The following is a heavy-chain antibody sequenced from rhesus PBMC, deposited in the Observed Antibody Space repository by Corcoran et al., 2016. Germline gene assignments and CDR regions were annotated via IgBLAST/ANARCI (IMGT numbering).Heavy chain of an antibody. CDR3: AKNRGIGWFGYGLDS. CDR2: ISGSDWKT. J-gene: IGHJ6*01. D-gene: IGHD6-31*01. CDR1: GDSISSRL. V-gene: IGHV4-173*01. Sequence: QVQLQESGPGLVKPSETLSLTCTVSGDSISSRLWTWVRPPQGKGLGWIGRISGSDWKTEYTPSRKCLVTISTDTAKNQVSLNLNSVTAAATAVYFCAKNRGIGWFGYGLDSWGQGVLVTVSS.